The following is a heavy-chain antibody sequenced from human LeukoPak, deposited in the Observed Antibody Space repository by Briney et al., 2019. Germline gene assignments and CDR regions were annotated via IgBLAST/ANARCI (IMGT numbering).Heavy chain of an antibody. CDR3: AKGAMVRVQDEWFDL. Sequence: GRSLRLSCAASGFTFSSYGMHWVRQAPGKGLEWGAVISYDGSNKYYADSVKGRFTISRDNSKNTLYLQMNSLRAEDTAVYYCAKGAMVRVQDEWFDLWGQGTGVTVSS. D-gene: IGHD3-10*01. CDR2: ISYDGSNK. V-gene: IGHV3-30*18. J-gene: IGHJ5*02. CDR1: GFTFSSYG.